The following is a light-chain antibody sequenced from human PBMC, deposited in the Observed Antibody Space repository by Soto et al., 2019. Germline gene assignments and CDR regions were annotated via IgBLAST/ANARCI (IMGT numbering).Light chain of an antibody. V-gene: IGKV1-6*01. CDR2: AAS. CDR1: QGIRNE. CDR3: LQDYNYPRT. J-gene: IGKJ1*01. Sequence: AIQMTQSPSSLSASVGDRVTITCRASQGIRNELGWYQQTPGKAPKLLIYAASSLQSGVPSRFRGTGSGTDYTLTISSQQTEDFVTYYCLQDYNYPRTFGEGTKVEIK.